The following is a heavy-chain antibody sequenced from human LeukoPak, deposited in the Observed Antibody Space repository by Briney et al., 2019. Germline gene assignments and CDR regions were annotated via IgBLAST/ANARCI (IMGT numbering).Heavy chain of an antibody. CDR1: GFTFSSYA. CDR2: VSGSGGTT. CDR3: VRGVGGSSYLDY. Sequence: GGSLRLSCAASGFTFSSYAMSWVRQAPGKGLEWVSGVSGSGGTTYYADSAKGRFTISRDNAENTLYLQMNSLRVEDTAVYYCVRGVGGSSYLDYWGQGALVTVSS. V-gene: IGHV3-23*01. D-gene: IGHD3-16*01. J-gene: IGHJ4*02.